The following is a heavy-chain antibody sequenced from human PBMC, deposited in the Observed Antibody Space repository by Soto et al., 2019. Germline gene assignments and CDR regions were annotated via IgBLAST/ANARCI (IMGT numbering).Heavy chain of an antibody. Sequence: PGESLKISCKGSGYSFTSHWISWVRQMPGKGLEWMGRIDPSDSYTNYSPSFQGHVTISADKSISTAYLQWSSLKASDTAMYYCARLVTSVGRAYYYYGMDVWGQGTTVTVSS. CDR1: GYSFTSHW. D-gene: IGHD1-26*01. J-gene: IGHJ6*02. V-gene: IGHV5-10-1*01. CDR3: ARLVTSVGRAYYYYGMDV. CDR2: IDPSDSYT.